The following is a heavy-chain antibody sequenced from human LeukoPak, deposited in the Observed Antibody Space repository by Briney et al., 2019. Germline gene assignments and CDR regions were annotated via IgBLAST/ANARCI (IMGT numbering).Heavy chain of an antibody. CDR1: GFTFSDHY. Sequence: GGSLRLSCAASGFTFSDHYMDWVRQVPGKGLEWVGRTRNKANSYTTEYAASVKGRFTISRDDSKNSLYLQMNSLKTEDTAVYYCASLLYCSSTSCYLDDYYGMDVWGQGTTVTVSS. CDR3: ASLLYCSSTSCYLDDYYGMDV. CDR2: TRNKANSYTT. V-gene: IGHV3-72*01. D-gene: IGHD2-2*01. J-gene: IGHJ6*02.